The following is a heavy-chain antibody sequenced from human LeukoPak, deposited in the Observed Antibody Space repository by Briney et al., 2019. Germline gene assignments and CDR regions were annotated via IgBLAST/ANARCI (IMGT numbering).Heavy chain of an antibody. V-gene: IGHV4-34*01. CDR2: INHSGST. J-gene: IGHJ5*02. D-gene: IGHD2-15*01. CDR1: GGSFSAYY. CDR3: APTDCSGGSCYSSWFDP. Sequence: SETLSLTCAVYGGSFSAYYWSWIRQPPGEGLEWIGEINHSGSTNYNPSLKSRVTISVDTSKNQFSLKLSSVTAADTAAYYCAPTDCSGGSCYSSWFDPWGQGTLVTVSS.